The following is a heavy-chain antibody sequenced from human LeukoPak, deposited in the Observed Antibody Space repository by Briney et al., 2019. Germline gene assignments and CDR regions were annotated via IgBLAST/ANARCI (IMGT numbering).Heavy chain of an antibody. CDR2: ISAYNGNT. CDR1: GYTFTSYG. J-gene: IGHJ4*02. Sequence: ASVKVSCKASGYTFTSYGISWVRQAPGQGLEWMGWISAYNGNTNYAQKLQGRVTMTTDTSTTTAYMELKSLRSDDTAIYYCAKDRAAARNFDIWGQGTLVTVSS. CDR3: AKDRAAARNFDI. V-gene: IGHV1-18*01. D-gene: IGHD6-13*01.